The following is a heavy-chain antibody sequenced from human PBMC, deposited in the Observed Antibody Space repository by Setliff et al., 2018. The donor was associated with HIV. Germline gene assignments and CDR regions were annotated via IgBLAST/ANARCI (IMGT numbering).Heavy chain of an antibody. Sequence: PRETLSLTCAVSGYSISSGYYWGWIRQPPGKGLEWIGSFYHSGRTYYNPSLKSRVTISVDTSKNQFSLRLSSVTAADTAVYYCSRSYCGGDCSLVVDTNWFDPWGQGTLVTVS. CDR2: FYHSGRT. CDR3: SRSYCGGDCSLVVDTNWFDP. D-gene: IGHD2-21*01. V-gene: IGHV4-38-2*01. J-gene: IGHJ5*02. CDR1: GYSISSGYY.